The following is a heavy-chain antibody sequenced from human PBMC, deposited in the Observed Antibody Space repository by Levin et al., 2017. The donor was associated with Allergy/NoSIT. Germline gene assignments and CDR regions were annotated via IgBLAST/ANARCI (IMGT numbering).Heavy chain of an antibody. CDR1: GFAFRSYT. J-gene: IGHJ3*02. CDR2: LRYSGDTT. V-gene: IGHV3-23*01. Sequence: GGSLRLSCAASGFAFRSYTMTWVRQAPGRGLEWVSTLRYSGDTTHYADSVKGRFTIPRDGFKDTLFLQMNSLRPGDTAVYYCAKGLSSGSPYRAFDMWGQGTMVTVSS. D-gene: IGHD1-26*01. CDR3: AKGLSSGSPYRAFDM.